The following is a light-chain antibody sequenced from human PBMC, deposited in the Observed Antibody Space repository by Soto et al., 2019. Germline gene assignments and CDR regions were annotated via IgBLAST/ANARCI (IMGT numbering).Light chain of an antibody. CDR2: DAS. V-gene: IGKV3-15*01. Sequence: EIVITHSPATLSVSPGEGATLSCKDSQNVYNNLAWYQQRPGQPPRLLIYDASTRATGISARFSGSGYGTEFTLTISSLQSEDFAVYFCQQCRNWPLTFGGGTKVDIK. CDR3: QQCRNWPLT. J-gene: IGKJ4*01. CDR1: QNVYNN.